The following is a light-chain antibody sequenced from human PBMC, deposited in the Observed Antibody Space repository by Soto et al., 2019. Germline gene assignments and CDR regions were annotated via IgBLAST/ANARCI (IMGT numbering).Light chain of an antibody. CDR1: DIGAKS. Sequence: SYELTQPPSVSVAQGPTARITCGGNDIGAKSVHWYQQKPGQAPARVVHDDSDRPSGIPERFSGSNSGNTASLTISRVEAGDEADYYCQVWDGDSEHVVFGGGTKLTVL. J-gene: IGLJ2*01. CDR3: QVWDGDSEHVV. CDR2: DDS. V-gene: IGLV3-21*02.